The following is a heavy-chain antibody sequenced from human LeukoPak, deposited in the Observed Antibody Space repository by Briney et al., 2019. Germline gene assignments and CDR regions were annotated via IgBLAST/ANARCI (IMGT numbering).Heavy chain of an antibody. CDR2: ISGSGGST. CDR1: GFTFSSYA. CDR3: ARDLGYYGSGENWFDP. V-gene: IGHV3-23*01. J-gene: IGHJ5*02. Sequence: GGSLRLSCAASGFTFSSYAMSWVRQAPGKGLEWVSAISGSGGSTYYADSVKGRFTISRDNAKNSLYLQMNSLRAEDTALYHCARDLGYYGSGENWFDPWGQGTLVTVSS. D-gene: IGHD3-10*01.